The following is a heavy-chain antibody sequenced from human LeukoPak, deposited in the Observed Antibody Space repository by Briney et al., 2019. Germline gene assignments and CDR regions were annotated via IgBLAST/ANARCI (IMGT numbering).Heavy chain of an antibody. CDR2: ISGSGGST. CDR3: AKDQSCYDSSGYYDY. D-gene: IGHD3-22*01. J-gene: IGHJ4*02. V-gene: IGHV3-23*01. CDR1: GFTFSSYA. Sequence: GGSLRLSCAASGFTFSSYAMSWVRQAPGKGLEWVSAISGSGGSTYYADSVKGRFTISRDNSKNTLYLQMNSLRAEDTAVYYCAKDQSCYDSSGYYDYWGQGTLVTVSS.